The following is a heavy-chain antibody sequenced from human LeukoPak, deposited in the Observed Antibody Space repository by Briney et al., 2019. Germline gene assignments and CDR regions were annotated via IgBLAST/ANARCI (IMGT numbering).Heavy chain of an antibody. CDR1: GFTFSSYS. J-gene: IGHJ4*02. V-gene: IGHV3-21*01. CDR3: ARESRELRSFDY. CDR2: ISSSSSYI. D-gene: IGHD1-26*01. Sequence: GGSLRLSCAASGFTFSSYSMNWVRQAPGKGLEWVSSISSSSSYIYYADSVKGRFTISRDNAKNSLYLQMNSLRAEDTAVYYCARESRELRSFDYWGQGTLVTVSS.